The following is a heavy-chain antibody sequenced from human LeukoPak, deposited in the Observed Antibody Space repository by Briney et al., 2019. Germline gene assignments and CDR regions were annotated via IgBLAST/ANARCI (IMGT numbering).Heavy chain of an antibody. V-gene: IGHV3-21*04. J-gene: IGHJ5*02. CDR1: GFTVSSNY. D-gene: IGHD1-26*01. CDR2: IGLSGGSI. Sequence: GGSLRLSCAASGFTVSSNYMNWVRQAPGKGLEWVSSIGLSGGSIFYADSVKGRFSISRDNAKNSLYLQMNSLKTEDTALYYCVREYSGSYYSWGQGTLVTVSS. CDR3: VREYSGSYYS.